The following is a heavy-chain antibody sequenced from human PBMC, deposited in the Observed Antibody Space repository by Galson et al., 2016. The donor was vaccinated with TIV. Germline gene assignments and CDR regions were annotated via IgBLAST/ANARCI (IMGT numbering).Heavy chain of an antibody. CDR2: ISSDGNNK. CDR1: GFTFSSYA. V-gene: IGHV3-30*04. D-gene: IGHD2-2*02. J-gene: IGHJ6*02. CDR3: ARSYQLLYFGGMDV. Sequence: SLRLSCAASGFTFSSYAMHWVRLAPGKGLEWVAVISSDGNNKFYTDSVKGRFTISRDISKNTLYLQMNSLRAEDTAVFYWARSYQLLYFGGMDVWGQGTTVTVSS.